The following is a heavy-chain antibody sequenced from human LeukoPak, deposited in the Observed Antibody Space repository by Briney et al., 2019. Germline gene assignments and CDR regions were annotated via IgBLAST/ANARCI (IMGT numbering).Heavy chain of an antibody. D-gene: IGHD3-22*01. CDR1: GGSISSSSYY. CDR3: ASTYYYDSSGYYYANWFDP. CDR2: IYYSGST. J-gene: IGHJ5*02. Sequence: SETLSLTCTVSGGSISSSSYYWGWIRQPPGKGLEWIGSIYYSGSTYYNPSLKSRVTISVDTSKNQFSLKLSSVTAADTAVYYCASTYYYDSSGYYYANWFDPWGQGTLVTVSS. V-gene: IGHV4-39*07.